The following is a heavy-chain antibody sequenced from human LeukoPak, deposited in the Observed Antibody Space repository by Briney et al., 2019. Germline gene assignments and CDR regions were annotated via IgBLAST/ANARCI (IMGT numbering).Heavy chain of an antibody. V-gene: IGHV3-30*04. D-gene: IGHD1-26*01. CDR1: EFTFSSYA. J-gene: IGHJ5*02. Sequence: GGSLRLSCAASEFTFSSYAMHWVRQAPGKGLEWVAAISSNGDNTYYKDSVKGRFTISRDNSKNTLYVQMNSLRSDDTAVYYCARDPMPRSGSYGGGWFDPWGQGTLVTVSS. CDR2: ISSNGDNT. CDR3: ARDPMPRSGSYGGGWFDP.